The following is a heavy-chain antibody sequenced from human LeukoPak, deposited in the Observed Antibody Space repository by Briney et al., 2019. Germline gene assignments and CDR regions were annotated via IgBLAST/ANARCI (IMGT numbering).Heavy chain of an antibody. J-gene: IGHJ4*02. Sequence: PGGSLRLSCAVSGFTFSDYAMQWVRQAPGKGLEWVASIQSNGNEKYSSDSLKGRFTISRDNSKNTLYLQMNTVRPEDTAVFYCARGVTSWPQGPYHFDYWGQGILITVSS. CDR3: ARGVTSWPQGPYHFDY. D-gene: IGHD2-2*01. CDR2: IQSNGNEK. V-gene: IGHV3-30*02. CDR1: GFTFSDYA.